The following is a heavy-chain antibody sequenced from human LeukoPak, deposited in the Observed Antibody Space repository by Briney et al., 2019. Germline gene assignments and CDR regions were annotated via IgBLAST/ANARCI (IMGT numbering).Heavy chain of an antibody. CDR3: ARWGSTSCYDH. V-gene: IGHV3-64*02. D-gene: IGHD2-2*01. Sequence: GGSLRLSCAASGFTFSSYRMIWVRQAPGKGLKYVSAISTNGDSTYYADSVKGRFTISRDNSKNTLFLQMGSLRADDMAVYYCARWGSTSCYDHWGQGTLVTVSS. CDR1: GFTFSSYR. J-gene: IGHJ5*02. CDR2: ISTNGDST.